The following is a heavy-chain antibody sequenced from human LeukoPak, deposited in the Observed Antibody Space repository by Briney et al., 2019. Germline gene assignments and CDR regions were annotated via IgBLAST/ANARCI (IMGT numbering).Heavy chain of an antibody. J-gene: IGHJ4*01. CDR1: GYTFTTYA. D-gene: IGHD3-3*01. V-gene: IGHV1-3*03. Sequence: GASVKVSCKASGYTFTTYAIHWVRQAPGQRLEWMGWINPGNGDTRYTQYFQGRVTITRDTSATTAYMELSSLRSEDMGVYYCVRAYDFWGGYSDWYYFDYWGQGTLVTVSS. CDR3: VRAYDFWGGYSDWYYFDY. CDR2: INPGNGDT.